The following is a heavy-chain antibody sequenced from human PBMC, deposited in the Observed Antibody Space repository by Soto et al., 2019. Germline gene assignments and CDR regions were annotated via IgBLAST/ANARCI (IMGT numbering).Heavy chain of an antibody. V-gene: IGHV4-4*02. CDR3: ASQEYSSSTDASFLVNGYFDL. Sequence: QMQLQESGPGLVRPSGTLSLTCGVSGGSISSCKWWTWVRQPPGKGPESIGEKDHSGSTNYNPSLKGGVTISLDKSKIQFSLTLTSVTAADTAVYYCASQEYSSSTDASFLVNGYFDLWGRGILVTVSS. CDR2: KDHSGST. D-gene: IGHD6-6*01. CDR1: GGSISSCKW. J-gene: IGHJ2*01.